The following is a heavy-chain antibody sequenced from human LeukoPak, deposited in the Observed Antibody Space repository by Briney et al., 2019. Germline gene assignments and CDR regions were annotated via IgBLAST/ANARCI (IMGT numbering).Heavy chain of an antibody. D-gene: IGHD2-2*01. Sequence: GGSLRLSCAASGFTFSSYGMHWVRLAPGKGLEWVAVISYDGSNKYYADSVKGRFTISRDNSKNTLYLQMNSLRAEDTAVYYCAKDLAAAMFYWGQGTLVTVSS. CDR3: AKDLAAAMFY. CDR1: GFTFSSYG. V-gene: IGHV3-30*18. J-gene: IGHJ4*02. CDR2: ISYDGSNK.